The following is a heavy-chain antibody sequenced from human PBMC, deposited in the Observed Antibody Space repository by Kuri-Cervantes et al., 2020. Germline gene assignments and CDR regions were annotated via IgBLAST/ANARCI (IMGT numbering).Heavy chain of an antibody. D-gene: IGHD5-24*01. CDR2: IYYSGST. V-gene: IGHV4-59*01. CDR1: GGSIRSYY. J-gene: IGHJ4*02. CDR3: ARGEGLSYGRQRDDFDY. Sequence: SETLSLTCNVSGGSIRSYYWSWIRQPPGKGLEWIGYIYYSGSTNYNPSLKSRVTISVDTSKNQFSLKLSSVTAADTAVYYCARGEGLSYGRQRDDFDYWGQGTLVTVSS.